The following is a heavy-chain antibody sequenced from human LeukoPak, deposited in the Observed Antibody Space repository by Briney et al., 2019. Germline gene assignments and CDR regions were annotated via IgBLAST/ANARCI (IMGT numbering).Heavy chain of an antibody. Sequence: GGSLRLSCAASGFTFSGSAMHWVRQASGKGLEWVGRIRSKANSYATAYAASVKGRFTISRDDSKNTAYLRMNSLKTEDTAVYYCTNSLGDYGDYDNWFDPWGQGTLVTVSS. CDR2: IRSKANSYAT. CDR1: GFTFSGSA. CDR3: TNSLGDYGDYDNWFDP. V-gene: IGHV3-73*01. D-gene: IGHD4-17*01. J-gene: IGHJ5*02.